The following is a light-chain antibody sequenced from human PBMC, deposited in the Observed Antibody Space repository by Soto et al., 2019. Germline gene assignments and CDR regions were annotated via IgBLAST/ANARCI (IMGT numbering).Light chain of an antibody. J-gene: IGLJ1*01. CDR2: SNN. V-gene: IGLV1-44*01. Sequence: QSVLTQPPSASATPGQRVALSCSGSSSNIGSNTVNWFQQLPGAAPKLLIYSNNQRPSGVPDRFSGSKSGTSASLAISGLQSEDEADYYCAAWDDSLYGYVFGNGTKVTVL. CDR3: AAWDDSLYGYV. CDR1: SSNIGSNT.